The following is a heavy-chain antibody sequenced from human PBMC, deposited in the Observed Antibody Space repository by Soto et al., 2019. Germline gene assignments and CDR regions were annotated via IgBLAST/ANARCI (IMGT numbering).Heavy chain of an antibody. V-gene: IGHV2-5*01. CDR1: GFSLTTSGVG. CDR2: IYWNDEK. Sequence: QITLKESGPTLVKPTQTLTLTCTFSGFSLTTSGVGVGWIRQPPGKALEWLAIIYWNDEKRYSPSLNSRVTHPRGNSKNQGVLTMNNIDPFETAPIFWATRLHLYGYGWGGVDFWGQGNLVTVSS. J-gene: IGHJ4*02. CDR3: ATRLHLYGYGWGGVDF. D-gene: IGHD3-16*01.